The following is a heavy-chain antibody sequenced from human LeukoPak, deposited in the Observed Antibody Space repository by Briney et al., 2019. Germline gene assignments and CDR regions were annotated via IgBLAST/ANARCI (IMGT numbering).Heavy chain of an antibody. CDR1: GFTFSSSA. D-gene: IGHD3-10*01. CDR2: IVVGSGNT. CDR3: AADHPFYGSGSYYKDYGMDV. J-gene: IGHJ6*02. V-gene: IGHV1-58*02. Sequence: GASVKVSCKASGFTFSSSAMQWVRQARAQRLEWIGWIVVGSGNTNYAQKFQERVTITRDMSTSTAYMELSSLRSEDTAVYYCAADHPFYGSGSYYKDYGMDVWGQGTTVTVSS.